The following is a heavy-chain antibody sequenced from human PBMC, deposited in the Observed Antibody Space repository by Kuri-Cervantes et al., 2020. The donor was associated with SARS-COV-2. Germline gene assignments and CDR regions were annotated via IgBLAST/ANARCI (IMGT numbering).Heavy chain of an antibody. CDR3: VSTYYYDSSGYYYLDY. Sequence: GSLRLSCAVYGGSLSGSYWSWIRQSPGKRLEWIGEVNHNGGANYNPSLRSRVTISVDPSKNQFSLKLSSVTAADTAVYYCVSTYYYDSSGYYYLDYWGQGTLVTVSS. D-gene: IGHD3-22*01. J-gene: IGHJ4*02. CDR2: VNHNGGA. CDR1: GGSLSGSY. V-gene: IGHV4-34*01.